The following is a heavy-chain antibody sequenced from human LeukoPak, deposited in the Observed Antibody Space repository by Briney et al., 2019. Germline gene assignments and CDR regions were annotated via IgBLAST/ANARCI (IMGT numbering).Heavy chain of an antibody. CDR2: IRYDGSNK. D-gene: IGHD1-26*01. V-gene: IGHV3-30*02. CDR1: GFTFSSYG. CDR3: AKKYSTGLDP. J-gene: IGHJ5*02. Sequence: GGSLRLSCAASGFTFSSYGMHWVRQAPGKGLEWVAFIRYDGSNKYFADSVKGRFTISRDSSKNTLYLQMNSLRVEDTAVYYCAKKYSTGLDPWGQGTLVTVSS.